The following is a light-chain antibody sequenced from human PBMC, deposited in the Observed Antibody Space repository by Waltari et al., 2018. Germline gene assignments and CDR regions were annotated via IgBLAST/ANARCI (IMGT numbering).Light chain of an antibody. J-gene: IGLJ1*01. CDR1: KLGDKY. V-gene: IGLV3-1*01. CDR2: QDT. CDR3: QAWDSSTPYV. Sequence: SYELTQPPSVSVSPGQTASITCSGDKLGDKYACWYQQKPGQSPVLVIYQDTKRPSGIPERFSGSNSGNTATLTISGTQAMDEADDYCQAWDSSTPYVFGPGTKVTVL.